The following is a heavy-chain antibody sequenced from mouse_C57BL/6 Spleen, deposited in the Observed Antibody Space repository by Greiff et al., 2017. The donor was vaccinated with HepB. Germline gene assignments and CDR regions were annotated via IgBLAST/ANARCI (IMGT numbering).Heavy chain of an antibody. CDR1: GYTFTSYW. CDR3: ALRGFAY. CDR2: IDPSDSYT. J-gene: IGHJ3*01. V-gene: IGHV1-69*01. D-gene: IGHD1-1*01. Sequence: QVQLQQPGAELVMPGASVKLSCKASGYTFTSYWMHWVKQRPGQGLEWIGEIDPSDSYTNYNQKFKGKSTLTVDKSSSTAYMQLSSLTSEDSAVYYCALRGFAYWGQGTLVTVSA.